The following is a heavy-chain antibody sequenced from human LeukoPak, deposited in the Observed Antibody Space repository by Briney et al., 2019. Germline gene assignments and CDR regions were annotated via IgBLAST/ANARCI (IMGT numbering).Heavy chain of an antibody. J-gene: IGHJ6*03. CDR1: GYIFTGYY. CDR2: INPNSGGT. CDR3: ARGSSVRPYYMDV. Sequence: ASVKVSCKASGYIFTGYYIHWVRQAPGQGLEWMGWINPNSGGTNYAQKFQGRVTMTRDTSISTAYMELSRLRSDDTAVYYCARGSSVRPYYMDVWGKGTTVTVSS. V-gene: IGHV1-2*02. D-gene: IGHD6-19*01.